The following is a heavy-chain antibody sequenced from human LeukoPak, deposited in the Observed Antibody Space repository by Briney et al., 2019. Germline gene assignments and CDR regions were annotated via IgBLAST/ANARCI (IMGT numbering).Heavy chain of an antibody. Sequence: SETLSLTCAVYGGSFSGYYWSWIRQPPGKGLEWIGYIYYSGSTNYNPSLKSRVTISVDTSKNQFSLKLSSVTAADTAVYYCARDAPVAGFDYWGQGTLVTVSS. CDR1: GGSFSGYY. D-gene: IGHD6-19*01. CDR2: IYYSGST. CDR3: ARDAPVAGFDY. V-gene: IGHV4-59*01. J-gene: IGHJ4*02.